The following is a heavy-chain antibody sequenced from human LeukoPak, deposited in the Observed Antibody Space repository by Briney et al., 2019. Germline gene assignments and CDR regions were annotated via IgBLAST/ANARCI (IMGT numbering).Heavy chain of an antibody. D-gene: IGHD3-22*01. CDR1: GFTFSSYW. CDR3: ARDLEVGDYYDSSGPDY. V-gene: IGHV3-74*01. Sequence: GGSLRLSCAASGFTFSSYWMHWVRQAPGKGLVWVSRINSDGSSTSYADSVKGRFTIPRDNAKNTLYLQMNSLRAEDTAVYYRARDLEVGDYYDSSGPDYWGQGTLVTVSS. CDR2: INSDGSST. J-gene: IGHJ4*02.